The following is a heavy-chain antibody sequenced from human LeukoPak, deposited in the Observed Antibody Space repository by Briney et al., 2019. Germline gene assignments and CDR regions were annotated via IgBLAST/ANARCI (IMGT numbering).Heavy chain of an antibody. CDR1: GGSISSYH. D-gene: IGHD3-10*01. Sequence: PSETLSLTCTVSGGSISSYHWSWIRQPPGKGLEWIGYMYYSGSTNYNPSLKSRVTISVDTSKNQFSLKLSSVTAADTAVYYCARLTGVVRGDYYFDYWGQGTLVTVSS. CDR2: MYYSGST. CDR3: ARLTGVVRGDYYFDY. J-gene: IGHJ4*02. V-gene: IGHV4-59*08.